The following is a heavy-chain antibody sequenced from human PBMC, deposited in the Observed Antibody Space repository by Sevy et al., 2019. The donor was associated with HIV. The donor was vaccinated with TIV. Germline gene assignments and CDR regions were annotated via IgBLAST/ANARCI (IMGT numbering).Heavy chain of an antibody. CDR2: ISYNGRNQ. Sequence: GGSLRLSCAASGFSLSDHAVSWVRQTPGKGLEWLAVISYNGRNQYYADSVKGRFTISKDDSKNTLYLQLNSLRAEDTAVYYCAQFVGYCSGGRCSIIDFWGQGTLVTVSS. D-gene: IGHD2-15*01. CDR3: AQFVGYCSGGRCSIIDF. CDR1: GFSLSDHA. J-gene: IGHJ4*02. V-gene: IGHV3-30*04.